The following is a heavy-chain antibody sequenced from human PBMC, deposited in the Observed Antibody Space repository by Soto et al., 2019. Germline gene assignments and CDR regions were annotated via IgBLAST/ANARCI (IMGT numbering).Heavy chain of an antibody. CDR2: IIPMFGTA. V-gene: IGHV1-69*01. J-gene: IGHJ4*02. Sequence: QVQLVQSGAEVKKPGSSVKVSCKASGGTFNNYAITWVRQAPGQGLDWMGGIIPMFGTANYAQNFQGRVTITADESTTTAYMELSSLRSEDTAVYYCARSERREYCRSWYHAPFDSWGQGTLVTVSS. CDR1: GGTFNNYA. CDR3: ARSERREYCRSWYHAPFDS. D-gene: IGHD6-13*01.